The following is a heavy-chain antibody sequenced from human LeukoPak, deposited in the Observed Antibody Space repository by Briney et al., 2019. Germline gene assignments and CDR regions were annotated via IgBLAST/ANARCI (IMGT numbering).Heavy chain of an antibody. CDR1: GYTFTSYG. CDR2: ISAYNGNT. Sequence: GSVKVSCKASGYTFTSYGISWVRQAPGQGLEWMGWISAYNGNTNYAQKLQGRVTMTTDTSTSTAYMELRSLRSDDTAVYYCARMGAAYYYDSSGYGLDYWGQGTLVTVSS. D-gene: IGHD3-22*01. V-gene: IGHV1-18*01. J-gene: IGHJ4*02. CDR3: ARMGAAYYYDSSGYGLDY.